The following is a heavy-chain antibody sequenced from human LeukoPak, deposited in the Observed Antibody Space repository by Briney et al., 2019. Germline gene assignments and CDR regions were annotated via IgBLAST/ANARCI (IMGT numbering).Heavy chain of an antibody. CDR1: VGSISSHY. D-gene: IGHD3-3*01. Sequence: SETLSLTCTVSVGSISSHYWSWIRQPPGKGLEWIGYIYYSGSTNYNPSLKSRVTISVDTSKNQFSLKLSSVTAADTAVYYCARAMTYYDFWSGYYTPYYFDYWGQGTLVTVSS. CDR2: IYYSGST. J-gene: IGHJ4*02. V-gene: IGHV4-59*11. CDR3: ARAMTYYDFWSGYYTPYYFDY.